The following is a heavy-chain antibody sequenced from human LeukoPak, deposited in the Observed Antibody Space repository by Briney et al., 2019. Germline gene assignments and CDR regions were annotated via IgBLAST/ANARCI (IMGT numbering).Heavy chain of an antibody. CDR1: GFTFNYAW. CDR2: ISNNGGYT. Sequence: GGSLRLSCAASGFTFNYAWMSWVRQAPGKGLEWVSAISNNGGYTYYADSVKGRFTISRDNSNNTLYLQMNSLRAEDTAVYYCAKLTTSWGQGTLVTVSS. D-gene: IGHD4-11*01. CDR3: AKLTTS. J-gene: IGHJ4*02. V-gene: IGHV3-23*01.